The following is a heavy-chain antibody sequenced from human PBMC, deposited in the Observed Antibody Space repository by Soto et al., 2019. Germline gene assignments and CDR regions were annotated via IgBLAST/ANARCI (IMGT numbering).Heavy chain of an antibody. D-gene: IGHD2-21*02. CDR1: GGSISSGDYY. CDR3: ARSYCGGDCYSAYNWFDP. CDR2: IYYSGIT. V-gene: IGHV4-30-4*01. Sequence: SETLSLTCTVSGGSISSGDYYWSWIRQPPGKGLEWIGYIYYSGITYYNPSLKSRVTISVDTSKNQFSLKLSSVTAADTAVYYCARSYCGGDCYSAYNWFDPWGQGTLVTVSS. J-gene: IGHJ5*02.